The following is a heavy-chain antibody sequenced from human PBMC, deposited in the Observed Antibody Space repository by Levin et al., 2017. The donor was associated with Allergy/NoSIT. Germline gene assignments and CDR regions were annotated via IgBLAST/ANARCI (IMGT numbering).Heavy chain of an antibody. V-gene: IGHV5-51*01. Sequence: KVSCKGSGYSFTSYWIGWVRQMPGKGLEWMGIIYPGDSDTRYSPSFQGQVTISADKSISTAYLQWSSLKASDTAMYYCARTTVTTNWYFDLWGRGTLVTVSS. J-gene: IGHJ2*01. CDR1: GYSFTSYW. CDR3: ARTTVTTNWYFDL. D-gene: IGHD4-17*01. CDR2: IYPGDSDT.